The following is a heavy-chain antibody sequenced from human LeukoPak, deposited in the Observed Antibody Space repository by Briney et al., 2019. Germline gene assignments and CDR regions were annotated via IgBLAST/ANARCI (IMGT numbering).Heavy chain of an antibody. CDR1: GFTFDDYA. D-gene: IGHD2-15*01. J-gene: IGHJ4*02. Sequence: GGSLRLSCAASGFTFDDYAMHWVRQAPGKGLEWVSGISWNSGSIGYADSVKGRFTISRDNAKNSLYLQMNSLRAEVTALYYCATYCSGGSCYGGFAYWGQGTLVTVSS. CDR3: ATYCSGGSCYGGFAY. CDR2: ISWNSGSI. V-gene: IGHV3-9*01.